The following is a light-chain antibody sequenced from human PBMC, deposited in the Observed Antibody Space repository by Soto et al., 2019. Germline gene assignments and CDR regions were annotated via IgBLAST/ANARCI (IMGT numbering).Light chain of an antibody. Sequence: QSVLTQPACVSGSPGQSITISCTGTSNDVGGYNLVSWYQHHPDKAPKLIIYEATKRPSGVSDRFSGSRSGNTASLTISALQAEDEADYSCCSFAGGATFVFGGGTKLTVL. CDR3: CSFAGGATFV. V-gene: IGLV2-23*02. CDR2: EAT. J-gene: IGLJ2*01. CDR1: SNDVGGYNL.